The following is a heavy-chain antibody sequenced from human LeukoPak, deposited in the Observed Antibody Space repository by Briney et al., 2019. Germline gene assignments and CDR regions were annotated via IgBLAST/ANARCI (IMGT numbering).Heavy chain of an antibody. CDR2: IRQDGNEK. J-gene: IGHJ4*02. V-gene: IGHV3-7*05. CDR1: GFTFSTYW. D-gene: IGHD3-10*01. Sequence: GGSLRLSCAASGFTFSTYWRSWVRQAPGKGLDWVANIRQDGNEKYYVDSVKGRFTISRDNAKNSLYLQMNSLRAEDTAVYYCARIGGWFGNDYWGQGTLVTVSS. CDR3: ARIGGWFGNDY.